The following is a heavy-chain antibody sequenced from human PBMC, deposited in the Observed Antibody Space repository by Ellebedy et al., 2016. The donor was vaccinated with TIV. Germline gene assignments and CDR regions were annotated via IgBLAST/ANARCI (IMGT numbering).Heavy chain of an antibody. CDR3: ARGGPQDIVVVPAAIWGDI. CDR2: IYYSGST. D-gene: IGHD2-2*01. V-gene: IGHV4-59*13. Sequence: SETLSLTXTVSGGSISSYYWSWIRQPPGKGLEWIGYIYYSGSTNYNPSLKSRVTISVDTSKNQFSLKLSSVTAADTAVYYCARGGPQDIVVVPAAIWGDIWGQGTMVTVSS. CDR1: GGSISSYY. J-gene: IGHJ3*02.